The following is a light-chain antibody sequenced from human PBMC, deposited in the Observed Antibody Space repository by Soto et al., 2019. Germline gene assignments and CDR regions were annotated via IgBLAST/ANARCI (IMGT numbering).Light chain of an antibody. V-gene: IGKV1-33*01. CDR1: QDINKF. CDR3: QQYDNSPSLA. J-gene: IGKJ5*01. CDR2: DVS. Sequence: DIQMTQSPSSLSASVGDTVTITCQASQDINKFLNWYQQKPGKAPKLLIYDVSNLETGVPSRFSGSASGTDFTLTISSLQPEDVGTYYCQQYDNSPSLAFGQGTRLEIK.